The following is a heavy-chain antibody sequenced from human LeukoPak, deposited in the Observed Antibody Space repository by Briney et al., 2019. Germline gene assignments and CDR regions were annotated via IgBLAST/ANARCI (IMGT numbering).Heavy chain of an antibody. D-gene: IGHD2-2*01. J-gene: IGHJ4*02. CDR1: GGSISSGGYS. Sequence: SQTLSLTCAVSGGSISSGGYSWSWTRQPPGKGLEWIGYIYHSGSTYYNPSLKSRVTISVDRSKNQFSLKLSSVTAADTAVYYCARGYCSSTSCYPTDYWGQGTLVTVSS. CDR3: ARGYCSSTSCYPTDY. V-gene: IGHV4-30-2*01. CDR2: IYHSGST.